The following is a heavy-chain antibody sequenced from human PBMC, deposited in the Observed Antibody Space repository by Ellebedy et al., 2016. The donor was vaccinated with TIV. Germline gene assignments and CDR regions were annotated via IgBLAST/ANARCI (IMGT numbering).Heavy chain of an antibody. CDR3: ARALEYYDILTGSTYYYYGMDV. J-gene: IGHJ6*02. CDR1: GFTFSSYS. Sequence: GGSLRLSXAASGFTFSSYSMNWVRQAPGKGLEWVSSISSSSSYIYYADSVKGRFTISRDNAKNSLYLQMNSLRAEDTAVYYCARALEYYDILTGSTYYYYGMDVWGQGTTVTVSS. CDR2: ISSSSSYI. V-gene: IGHV3-21*01. D-gene: IGHD3-9*01.